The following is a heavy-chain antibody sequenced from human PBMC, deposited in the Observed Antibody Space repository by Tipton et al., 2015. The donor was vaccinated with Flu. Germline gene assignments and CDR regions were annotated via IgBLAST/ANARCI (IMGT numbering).Heavy chain of an antibody. CDR1: GGSISSTSSY. D-gene: IGHD3-10*01. V-gene: IGHV4-39*07. J-gene: IGHJ1*01. CDR2: IYYSGST. Sequence: LRLSCSVSGGSISSTSSYWAWIRQTPGMGLECLGSIYYSGSTYYNPSLKSRITISIDTSKNQFSLKLSSVTAADTAVYYCAREGGYMAPFQHWGPGTLVTVSS. CDR3: AREGGYMAPFQH.